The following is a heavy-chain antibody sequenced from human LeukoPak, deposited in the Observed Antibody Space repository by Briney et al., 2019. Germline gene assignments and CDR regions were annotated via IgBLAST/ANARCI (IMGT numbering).Heavy chain of an antibody. CDR3: ARRDYDILTGYPRGYFDN. CDR1: GGSFSGYY. Sequence: SETLSLTCAVYGGSFSGYYWSWIRQPPGKGLEWIGEINHSGSTNYNPSLKSRVTISVDTSKNPFSLKLSSVTAADTAVYYCARRDYDILTGYPRGYFDNWGQGTLVTVSS. CDR2: INHSGST. D-gene: IGHD3-9*01. J-gene: IGHJ4*02. V-gene: IGHV4-34*01.